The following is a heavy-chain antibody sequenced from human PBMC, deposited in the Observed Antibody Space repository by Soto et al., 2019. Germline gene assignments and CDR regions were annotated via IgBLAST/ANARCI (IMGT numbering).Heavy chain of an antibody. CDR1: GYTFTSYG. V-gene: IGHV1-18*01. CDR2: ISAYNGNT. CDR3: ARGPTRAYYDFWAPNSGADWFDP. Sequence: GASVKVSCKASGYTFTSYGISWVRQAPGQGLEWMGWISAYNGNTNYAQKLQGRVTMTTDTSTSTAYMELRSLRSDDTAVYYCARGPTRAYYDFWAPNSGADWFDPWGQGTLVTVSS. J-gene: IGHJ5*02. D-gene: IGHD3-3*01.